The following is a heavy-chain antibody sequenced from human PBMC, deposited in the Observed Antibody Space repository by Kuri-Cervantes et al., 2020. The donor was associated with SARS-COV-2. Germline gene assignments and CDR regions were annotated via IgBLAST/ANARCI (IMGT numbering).Heavy chain of an antibody. CDR1: GGSISSSSYY. V-gene: IGHV4-39*07. D-gene: IGHD4-11*01. J-gene: IGHJ2*01. CDR2: IYYSGST. Sequence: GSLRLSCTVSGGSISSSSYYWGWIRQPPGKGLEWIGSIYYSGSTYYNPSLKSRVTISVDTSRNQFSLRLNSVTAADTAVYYCARDRKTVGWYFDLWGRGTLVTVSS. CDR3: ARDRKTVGWYFDL.